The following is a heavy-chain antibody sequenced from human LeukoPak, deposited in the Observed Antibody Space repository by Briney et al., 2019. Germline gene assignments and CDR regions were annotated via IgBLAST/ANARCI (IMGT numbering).Heavy chain of an antibody. V-gene: IGHV4-34*01. CDR1: GGSFSDYY. D-gene: IGHD6-19*01. J-gene: IGHJ3*02. CDR2: INHRGST. CDR3: GTYSTGFDI. Sequence: TSETLSLTCAVYGGSFSDYYWTWIRQPPGKGLEWIGEINHRGSTHYNPSLKSRVTISVDTSKKQFSLKLSSVTAADTAVYYCGTYSTGFDIWGQGTVVTVSS.